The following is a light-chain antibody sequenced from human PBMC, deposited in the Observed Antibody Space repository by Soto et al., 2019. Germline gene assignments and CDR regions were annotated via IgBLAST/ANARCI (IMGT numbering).Light chain of an antibody. Sequence: IVMTQSPATLSVSPGEGVTLSCRASENVGTNLAWYQQKPGQAPRLLMYGSSTRATGIPATFSGSGSGTEFTLAISSLQSEESAVYFGQQYNKWGLSFGGGTRVEIK. V-gene: IGKV3D-15*01. CDR3: QQYNKWGLS. CDR2: GSS. J-gene: IGKJ4*01. CDR1: ENVGTN.